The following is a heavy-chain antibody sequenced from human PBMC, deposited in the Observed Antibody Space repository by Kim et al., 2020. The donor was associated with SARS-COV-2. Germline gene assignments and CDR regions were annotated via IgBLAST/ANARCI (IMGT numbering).Heavy chain of an antibody. V-gene: IGHV1-69*01. Sequence: YAQKFRGRVRITAYESTSTAYMELSSLRSEDTAVYYCARAYDYGGDGMDVWGQGTTVTVSS. CDR3: ARAYDYGGDGMDV. J-gene: IGHJ6*02. D-gene: IGHD4-17*01.